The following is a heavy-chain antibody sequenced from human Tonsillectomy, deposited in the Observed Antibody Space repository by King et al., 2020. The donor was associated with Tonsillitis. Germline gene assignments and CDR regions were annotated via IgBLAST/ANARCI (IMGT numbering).Heavy chain of an antibody. V-gene: IGHV3-21*01. CDR1: GFTFSSYS. CDR3: ARTIAAAGIDY. CDR2: ISSSSSFI. D-gene: IGHD6-13*01. Sequence: VQLVQSGGGLVKPGGSLRLSCAASGFTFSSYSMNWVRQAPGKGLEWVSSISSSSSFIYYADSVKGRFTISSDNAKNSRYLQMNRLRAEDTAVYYSARTIAAAGIDYWGQGTLVTVSS. J-gene: IGHJ4*02.